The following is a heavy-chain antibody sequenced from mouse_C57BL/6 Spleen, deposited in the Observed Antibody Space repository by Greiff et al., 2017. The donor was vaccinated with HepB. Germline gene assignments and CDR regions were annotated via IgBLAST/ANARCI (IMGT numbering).Heavy chain of an antibody. CDR1: GYTFTSYW. Sequence: QVQLQQPGAELVRPGSSVKLSCKASGYTFTSYWMQWVKQRPGQGLEWIGEIDPSDSYTNYNQKFKGKDTLTVDTSSSTAYMQLSSLTSEDSAVYDCARRGGLLRGGVAYWGQGTLVTVSA. J-gene: IGHJ3*01. D-gene: IGHD1-1*01. CDR2: IDPSDSYT. CDR3: ARRGGLLRGGVAY. V-gene: IGHV1-50*01.